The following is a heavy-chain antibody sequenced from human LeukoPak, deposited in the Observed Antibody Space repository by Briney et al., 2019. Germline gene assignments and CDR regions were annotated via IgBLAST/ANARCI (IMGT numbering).Heavy chain of an antibody. Sequence: SETLSLTCAVYGGSFSGYYWSWIRQLPGKGLEWIGEINHSGSTNYNPSLKSRVTISVDTSKNQFSLKLSSVTAADTAVCYCARRGYYYYYYMDVWGKGTTVTISS. CDR2: INHSGST. D-gene: IGHD6-25*01. V-gene: IGHV4-34*01. J-gene: IGHJ6*03. CDR1: GGSFSGYY. CDR3: ARRGYYYYYYMDV.